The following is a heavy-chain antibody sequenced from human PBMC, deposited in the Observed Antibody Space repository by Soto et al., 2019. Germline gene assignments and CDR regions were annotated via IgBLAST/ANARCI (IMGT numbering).Heavy chain of an antibody. J-gene: IGHJ4*02. CDR3: AKVNYYYDSSGYYPPDY. Sequence: EVQLVESGGGPIKPGGSLRLSCAASGFTFSTYTMNWVRQAPGKGLEWVSSISSTGTYIYYADSVRGRFTISRDNAKNSXYLQMNSLRAEDTAVYYCAKVNYYYDSSGYYPPDYWGQGTLVTVSS. CDR1: GFTFSTYT. D-gene: IGHD3-22*01. CDR2: ISSTGTYI. V-gene: IGHV3-21*01.